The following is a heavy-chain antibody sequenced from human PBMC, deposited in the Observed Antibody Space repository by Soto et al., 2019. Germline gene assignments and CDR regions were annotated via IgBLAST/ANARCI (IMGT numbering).Heavy chain of an antibody. CDR3: ARDKGHDYGDSEPWFDP. V-gene: IGHV3-53*04. D-gene: IGHD4-17*01. J-gene: IGHJ5*02. CDR1: GFTVSSNY. Sequence: GGSLRLSCAASGFTVSSNYMSWVRQAPGKGLEWVSVIYSGGSTYYADSVKGRFTISRHNSKNTLYLQMNSLRAEDTAVYYCARDKGHDYGDSEPWFDPWGQGTLVTVSS. CDR2: IYSGGST.